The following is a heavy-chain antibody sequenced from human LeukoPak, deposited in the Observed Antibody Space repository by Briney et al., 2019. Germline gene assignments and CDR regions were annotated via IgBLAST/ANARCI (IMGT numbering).Heavy chain of an antibody. CDR1: GGSISSYY. D-gene: IGHD2-15*01. V-gene: IGHV4-59*01. CDR3: ARTMEGYCSGGSCYQYSYYMDV. CDR2: IYYSGST. J-gene: IGHJ6*03. Sequence: PSETLSLTCTVSGGSISSYYWSWIRQPPGKGLEWIGYIYYSGSTNYNPSLKSRVTISVDTSKNQFSPKLTSVTAADTAMYYCARTMEGYCSGGSCYQYSYYMDVWGKGTTVAVSS.